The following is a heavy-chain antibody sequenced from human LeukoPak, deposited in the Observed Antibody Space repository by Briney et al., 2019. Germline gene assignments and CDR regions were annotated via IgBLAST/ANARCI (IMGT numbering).Heavy chain of an antibody. CDR1: GGSISNYY. CDR2: IYYSGST. Sequence: SETLSVTCTVPGGSISNYYWSWIRQPPGKGLEWIGFIYYSGSTNCNPSLKSRVTISVDTSKNQFSLKLTSVTAADTAVYYCARHGRGYYNFDYWGQGTLVTVSS. J-gene: IGHJ4*02. V-gene: IGHV4-59*01. D-gene: IGHD5-18*01. CDR3: ARHGRGYYNFDY.